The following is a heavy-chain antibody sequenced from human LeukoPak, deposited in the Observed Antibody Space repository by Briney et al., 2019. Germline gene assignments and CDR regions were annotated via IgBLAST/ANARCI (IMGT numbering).Heavy chain of an antibody. Sequence: PGTSLRLSCVASGFSFSNHGMQWVRQAPGKGLEWVSVIASDGGAKFYADSVKGRFTLSRDNSKNMFFLQMNFLTVEDTAIYYCAREATWGQWYFDHWGQGTPVTVSS. D-gene: IGHD6-19*01. CDR3: AREATWGQWYFDH. J-gene: IGHJ4*02. V-gene: IGHV3-30*03. CDR2: IASDGGAK. CDR1: GFSFSNHG.